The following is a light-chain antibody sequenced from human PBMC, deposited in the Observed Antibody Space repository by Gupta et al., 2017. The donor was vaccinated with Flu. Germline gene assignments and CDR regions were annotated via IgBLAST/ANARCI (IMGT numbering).Light chain of an antibody. V-gene: IGKV2-30*01. Sequence: PVTLGQPASISCRSSQSLVYKNGITSLNWLQQRPGQSPRRIIYEVSKRDYGGTDRFSGRGSCSDFTLKSSSREDENVGVYYGTRGTHPRTFGEGTRLEI. CDR1: QSLVYKNGITS. CDR2: EVS. J-gene: IGKJ2*01. CDR3: TRGTHPRT.